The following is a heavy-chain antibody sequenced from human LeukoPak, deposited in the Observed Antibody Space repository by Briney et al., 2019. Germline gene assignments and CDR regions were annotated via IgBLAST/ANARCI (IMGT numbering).Heavy chain of an antibody. CDR1: GGSISSGGYY. Sequence: SETLSLTCSVSGGSISSGGYYWSWIRQHPGNGLEWIGYIYYSGSIYYNPSLKSRVTISVDTSKNQFSLQLSSVTAADTAVYYCARAPVLRYFDGSTSAWYFDLWGRGTLVTVSS. J-gene: IGHJ2*01. D-gene: IGHD3-9*01. CDR3: ARAPVLRYFDGSTSAWYFDL. CDR2: IYYSGSI. V-gene: IGHV4-31*03.